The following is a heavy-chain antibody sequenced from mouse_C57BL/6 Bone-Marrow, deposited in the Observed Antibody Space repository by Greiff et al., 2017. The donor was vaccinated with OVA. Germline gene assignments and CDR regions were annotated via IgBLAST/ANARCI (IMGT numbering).Heavy chain of an antibody. CDR3: ARGGDYGKYYFDY. CDR1: GYSITSGYY. V-gene: IGHV3-6*01. D-gene: IGHD2-4*01. CDR2: ISYDGSH. Sequence: DVQLQESGPGLVKPSQSLSLTCSVTGYSITSGYYWNWIRQFPGNQLEWMGYISYDGSHNYNPSLKNRISITRDTSKNQFFLKLKSVTTEDPAAYYCARGGDYGKYYFDYWGKGTTLTVSS. J-gene: IGHJ2*01.